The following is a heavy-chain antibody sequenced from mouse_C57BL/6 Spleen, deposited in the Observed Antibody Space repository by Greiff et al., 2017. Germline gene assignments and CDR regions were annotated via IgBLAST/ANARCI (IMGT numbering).Heavy chain of an antibody. CDR3: AKDSDDDYPWLAY. J-gene: IGHJ3*01. Sequence: QVQLQQPGAELVKPGASVKFSCKASGYTFTSYWMHWVKQRPGQGLEWIGMIHPDNGRTNYNEKFKGKATLTVDKSSSTAYMQLSSLTSEDSAVYYCAKDSDDDYPWLAYWGQGTLVTVSA. D-gene: IGHD2-4*01. CDR1: GYTFTSYW. V-gene: IGHV1-64*01. CDR2: IHPDNGRT.